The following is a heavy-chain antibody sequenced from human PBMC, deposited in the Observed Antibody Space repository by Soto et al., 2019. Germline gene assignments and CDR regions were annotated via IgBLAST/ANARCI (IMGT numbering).Heavy chain of an antibody. D-gene: IGHD3-16*01. CDR2: IKSKRDGEAT. J-gene: IGHJ4*02. CDR1: GLTFSDAW. V-gene: IGHV3-15*07. Sequence: EMQLVESGGGLVKPGGSLRLSCAASGLTFSDAWMNWVRQAPGKGLEWVGRIKSKRDGEATDYAAPVKGRCTIPRDDSKDKVYLQMNSLKSEETAVDFCITAPWGRYVSGSYGDNYWGQGALVTVSS. CDR3: ITAPWGRYVSGSYGDNY.